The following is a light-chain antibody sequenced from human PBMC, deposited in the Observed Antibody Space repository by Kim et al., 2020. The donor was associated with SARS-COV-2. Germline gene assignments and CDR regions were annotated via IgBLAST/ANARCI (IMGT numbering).Light chain of an antibody. J-gene: IGKJ5*01. CDR3: QQYASSPIT. CDR2: GAS. V-gene: IGKV3-20*01. Sequence: SPGERATLSCRASQSVGKNYLAWYQQRPAQAPRLLIYGASRRATGIPDRFSGSGSGTDFTLTVSRLETEDFAVYYCQQYASSPITFGQGTRLQIK. CDR1: QSVGKNY.